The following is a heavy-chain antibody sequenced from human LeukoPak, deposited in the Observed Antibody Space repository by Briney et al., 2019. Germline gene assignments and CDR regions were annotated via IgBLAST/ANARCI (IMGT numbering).Heavy chain of an antibody. CDR3: ARDLDVASYYYDSSRPCDY. Sequence: SVKVSCKASGGTFSSYAISWVRQAPGQGLEWMGGIIPIFGTANYAQKFQGRVTITTDESTSTAYMELSSLRSEDTAVYYCARDLDVASYYYDSSRPCDYWGQGTLVTVSS. CDR1: GGTFSSYA. CDR2: IIPIFGTA. D-gene: IGHD3-22*01. J-gene: IGHJ4*02. V-gene: IGHV1-69*05.